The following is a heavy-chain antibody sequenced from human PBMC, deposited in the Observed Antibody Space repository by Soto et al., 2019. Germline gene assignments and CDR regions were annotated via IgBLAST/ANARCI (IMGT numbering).Heavy chain of an antibody. Sequence: HPGGSLRLSCAASGFTFSSYAMHWVRQAPGKGLEWVAVISYDGSNKYYADSVKGRFTISRDNSKNTLYLQMNSLRAEDTAVYYCARDRGCISTSCYEGPWFDPWGQGTLVTVSS. J-gene: IGHJ5*02. V-gene: IGHV3-30-3*01. CDR1: GFTFSSYA. CDR3: ARDRGCISTSCYEGPWFDP. CDR2: ISYDGSNK. D-gene: IGHD2-2*01.